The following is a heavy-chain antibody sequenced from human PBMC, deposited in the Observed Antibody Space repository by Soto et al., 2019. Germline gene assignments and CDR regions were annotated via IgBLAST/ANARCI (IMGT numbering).Heavy chain of an antibody. V-gene: IGHV4-59*01. CDR1: GGSITSSY. Sequence: QVQLQESGPRLVKPSATLSLTCTVSGGSITSSYWSWIRRPPGKGLEWIAYTYGTGISGYTPSTSYNPSLKNRVTMSVDTSKSQFSLKLASVTAADTAVYYCARGEDAFLYYGLAVWGQGITVTVAS. J-gene: IGHJ6*02. CDR2: TYGTGISGYTPST. CDR3: ARGEDAFLYYGLAV.